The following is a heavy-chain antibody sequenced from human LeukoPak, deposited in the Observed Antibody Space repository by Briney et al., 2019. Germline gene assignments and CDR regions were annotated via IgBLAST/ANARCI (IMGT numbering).Heavy chain of an antibody. V-gene: IGHV3-30*02. J-gene: IGHJ6*02. CDR1: GFTFSSYG. CDR2: IRYDGSNK. D-gene: IGHD3-10*01. CDR3: TKDNYGPYYYGMDV. Sequence: PGGSLRLSCAASGFTFSSYGMHWVRQAPVKGLEWVAFIRYDGSNKYYADSVKGRFTISRDNSKNTLYLQMNSLRAEDTAVYYCTKDNYGPYYYGMDVWGQGTTVTVSS.